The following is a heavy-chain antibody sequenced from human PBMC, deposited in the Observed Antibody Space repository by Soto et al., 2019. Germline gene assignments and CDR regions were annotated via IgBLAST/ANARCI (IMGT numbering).Heavy chain of an antibody. Sequence: GASVKVSCKASGYTFTSYGISWVRQAPGQGLEWMGWISAYNGNTNYAQKLQGRVTMTTDTSTSTAYMELRSLRSDDTAVYYCARSPHQVVPAALDYWGQGTLVTVSS. J-gene: IGHJ4*02. CDR2: ISAYNGNT. D-gene: IGHD2-2*01. CDR3: ARSPHQVVPAALDY. CDR1: GYTFTSYG. V-gene: IGHV1-18*01.